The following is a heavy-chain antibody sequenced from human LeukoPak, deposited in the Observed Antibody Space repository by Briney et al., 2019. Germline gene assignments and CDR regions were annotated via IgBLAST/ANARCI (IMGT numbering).Heavy chain of an antibody. J-gene: IGHJ4*02. CDR1: GFTFSNYW. Sequence: GGSLRLSCAASGFTFSNYWMHWVRQAPGKGLVWVSRINEGGSVTDYADSVKGRFTISRDNSKNTLYLQMNSLRAEDTAVYYCAKDGPYSGSYYYSYWGQGTLVTVSS. CDR2: INEGGSVT. CDR3: AKDGPYSGSYYYSY. V-gene: IGHV3-74*01. D-gene: IGHD1-26*01.